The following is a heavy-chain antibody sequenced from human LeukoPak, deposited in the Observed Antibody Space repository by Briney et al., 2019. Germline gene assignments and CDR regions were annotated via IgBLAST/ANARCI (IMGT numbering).Heavy chain of an antibody. CDR2: ISYDGSNK. CDR1: GFTFSSYA. V-gene: IGHV3-30*04. Sequence: PGGSLRLSCAASGFTFSSYAMHWVRQAPGKGLEWVAVISYDGSNKYYADSVKGRFTISRDNSKNTLYLQMNSLRAEDTAVYYCASGYSYSAFDIWGHGTMVTVSS. J-gene: IGHJ3*02. D-gene: IGHD5-18*01. CDR3: ASGYSYSAFDI.